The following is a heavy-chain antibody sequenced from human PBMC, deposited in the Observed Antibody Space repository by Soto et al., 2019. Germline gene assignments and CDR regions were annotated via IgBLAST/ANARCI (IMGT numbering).Heavy chain of an antibody. CDR1: GFTFKNYA. J-gene: IGHJ4*02. D-gene: IGHD1-26*01. CDR2: LSGSGDST. Sequence: EVQLLESGGGLVQPGGSLRLSYAASGFTFKNYAMSWVRQAPGKGLDWVSALSGSGDSTHYADSVKGRFTISRDNSKNTLHLQMNSLRAEDTAVYYCAKGPDVGSYSGDYWGQGTLVTVSS. CDR3: AKGPDVGSYSGDY. V-gene: IGHV3-23*01.